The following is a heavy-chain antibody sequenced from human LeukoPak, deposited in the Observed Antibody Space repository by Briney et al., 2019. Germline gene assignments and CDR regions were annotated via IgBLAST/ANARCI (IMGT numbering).Heavy chain of an antibody. V-gene: IGHV3-30-3*01. CDR2: ISYDGSNK. J-gene: IGHJ4*02. D-gene: IGHD3-3*01. CDR3: ARGWYYDFWSGYSGGYYFDY. CDR1: GFTFSSYA. Sequence: GGSLRLSCAASGFTFSSYAMHWVRQAPGKGLEWVAVISYDGSNKYYADSVKGRFTISRDNSKNTLYLQMNSLRAEDTAVYYCARGWYYDFWSGYSGGYYFDYWGQGTLVTVSS.